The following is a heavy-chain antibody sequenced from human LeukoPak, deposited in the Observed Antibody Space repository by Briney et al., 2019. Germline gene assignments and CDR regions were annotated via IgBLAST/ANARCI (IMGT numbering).Heavy chain of an antibody. V-gene: IGHV3-30-3*01. CDR3: ARTVVVTYYYGMDV. J-gene: IGHJ6*02. D-gene: IGHD2-21*01. Sequence: GGSLRLSCAASGFTFSSYAMHWVRQAPGKGLEWVAAISRDGSNKYYADSVKGRFTISRDNSKNTLYLQMNSLRAEDTAVYYCARTVVVTYYYGMDVWGQGTTVTVSS. CDR1: GFTFSSYA. CDR2: ISRDGSNK.